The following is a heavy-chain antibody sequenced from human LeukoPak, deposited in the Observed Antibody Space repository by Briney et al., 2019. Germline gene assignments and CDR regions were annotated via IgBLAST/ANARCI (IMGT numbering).Heavy chain of an antibody. V-gene: IGHV3-11*01. CDR3: VRDSSSWPPNSKFDY. J-gene: IGHJ4*02. Sequence: PGGSLRLSCAASGFTFSDYYMSWIRQAPGKGLEWVSYISSSGSTIYYADSVKGRFTISRDNSKNTLYLQMNSLRAEDTAVYYCVRDSSSWPPNSKFDYWGQGTLVAVSS. CDR2: ISSSGSTI. CDR1: GFTFSDYY. D-gene: IGHD6-13*01.